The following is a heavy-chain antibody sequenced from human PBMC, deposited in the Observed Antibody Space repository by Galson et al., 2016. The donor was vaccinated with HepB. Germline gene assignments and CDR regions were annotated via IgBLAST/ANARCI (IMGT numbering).Heavy chain of an antibody. Sequence: SLRLSCATSGFTFSDYYMTWIRQAPGKGLEWVAFISSSGRNIWYADSVKGRFTISRDDGENSLFLQANGLRGEDTAVYYCARAGVASYQPRGAGGAGSGRPRKGAEALRVSGERVLLRWETRGAAGAAGGVRMSAGLADGSDVWGQGTLVTVSS. CDR1: GFTFSDYY. CDR3: ARAGVASYQPRGAGGAGSGRPRKGAEALRVSGERVLLRWETRGAAGAAGGVRMSAGLADGSDV. J-gene: IGHJ4*02. CDR2: ISSSGRNI. D-gene: IGHD1-26*01. V-gene: IGHV3-11*04.